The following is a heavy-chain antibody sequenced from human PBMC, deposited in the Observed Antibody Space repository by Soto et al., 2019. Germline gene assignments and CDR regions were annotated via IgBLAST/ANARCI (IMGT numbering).Heavy chain of an antibody. J-gene: IGHJ4*02. CDR2: ISYDGSNI. V-gene: IGHV3-30*18. CDR1: GFTFSSYG. CDR3: AKDLGVVGYYYDSSGPDY. D-gene: IGHD3-22*01. Sequence: QVQLVESGGGVVQPGRSLRLSCAASGFTFSSYGMHWVRQAPGKGLEWVAVISYDGSNIYYADSVKGRFTISRDNSKNTLYLQMNSLRAEDTAVYYCAKDLGVVGYYYDSSGPDYWGQGTLVTVSS.